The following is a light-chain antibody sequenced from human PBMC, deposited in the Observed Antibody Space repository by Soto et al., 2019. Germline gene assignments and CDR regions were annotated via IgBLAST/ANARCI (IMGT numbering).Light chain of an antibody. V-gene: IGKV3D-15*01. CDR2: GAS. Sequence: EIVVTQSPATLSLSPGARATLSCRASQSVSSYLAWYQQKPGQAPRLLIYGASTRATGIPARFSGSVSGTELTITISSLKSEDGEVYDCQQYNNWPLSFGQGTKVDIK. CDR1: QSVSSY. CDR3: QQYNNWPLS. J-gene: IGKJ1*01.